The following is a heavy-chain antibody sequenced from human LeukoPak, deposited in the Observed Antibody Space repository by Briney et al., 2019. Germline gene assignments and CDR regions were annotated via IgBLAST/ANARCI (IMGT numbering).Heavy chain of an antibody. Sequence: GASVKVSCKASGYTFTSYVMHWVRQAPGQRLEWMGWINAGNGNTKYSQKFQGRVTITRDTSASTAYMELSSLRSEDTAVYYCAREWELYGGAFDIWGQGTMVTVSS. V-gene: IGHV1-3*01. CDR3: AREWELYGGAFDI. J-gene: IGHJ3*02. D-gene: IGHD1-26*01. CDR2: INAGNGNT. CDR1: GYTFTSYV.